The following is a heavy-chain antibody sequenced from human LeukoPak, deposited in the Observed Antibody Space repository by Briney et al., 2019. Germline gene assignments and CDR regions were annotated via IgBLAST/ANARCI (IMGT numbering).Heavy chain of an antibody. Sequence: SETLSLTCTVSGGSISSYYWSWIRQPPGKELEWIGYIYYSGSTNYNHSLNNRLIITVETSKNKYSLQLSTLTTAAAAAYYCGRYPAPYHYGSGSYYNWFDPWGQGTLVTVSS. D-gene: IGHD3-10*01. CDR1: GGSISSYY. CDR3: GRYPAPYHYGSGSYYNWFDP. CDR2: IYYSGST. V-gene: IGHV4-59*01. J-gene: IGHJ5*02.